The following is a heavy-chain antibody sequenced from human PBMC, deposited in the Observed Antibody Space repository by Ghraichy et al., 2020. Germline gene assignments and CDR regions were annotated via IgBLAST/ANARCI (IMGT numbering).Heavy chain of an antibody. D-gene: IGHD3-10*01. CDR3: ARGGVVRGVISSSDV. Sequence: GWSLRLSCAASGFTFSSYAMHWVRQAPGKGLEWVAVISYDGSNKYYADSVKGRFTISRDNSKNTLYLQMNSLRAEDTAVYYCARGGVVRGVISSSDVWGKGTTVTVSS. CDR2: ISYDGSNK. CDR1: GFTFSSYA. J-gene: IGHJ6*04. V-gene: IGHV3-30*04.